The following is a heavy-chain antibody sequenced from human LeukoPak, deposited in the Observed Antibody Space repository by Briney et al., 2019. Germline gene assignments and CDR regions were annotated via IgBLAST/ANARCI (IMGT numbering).Heavy chain of an antibody. CDR3: ARDRYGDVSFDY. D-gene: IGHD5-24*01. J-gene: IGHJ4*02. CDR1: GYSISSGYY. Sequence: SETLPLTCTVSGYSISSGYYWGWIRQSPGQGLEWIGSIPHGGSTYYNPSLESRVTISVDTSKNQFSLKLSSVTAADTAVYYCARDRYGDVSFDYWGQGTLVTVSS. V-gene: IGHV4-38-2*02. CDR2: IPHGGST.